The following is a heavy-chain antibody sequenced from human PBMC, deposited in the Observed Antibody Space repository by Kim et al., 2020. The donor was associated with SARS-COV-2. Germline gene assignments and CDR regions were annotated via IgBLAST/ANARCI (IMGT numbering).Heavy chain of an antibody. V-gene: IGHV1-18*01. CDR2: ISAYNGNT. CDR1: GYTFTSYG. J-gene: IGHJ4*02. CDR3: ARGSGYCSSTSCLAY. D-gene: IGHD2-2*01. Sequence: ASVKVSCKASGYTFTSYGISWVRQAPGQGLEWMGWISAYNGNTNYAQKLQGRVTMTTDTSTSTAYMELRSLRSDDTAVYYCARGSGYCSSTSCLAYWGQGTLVTVSS.